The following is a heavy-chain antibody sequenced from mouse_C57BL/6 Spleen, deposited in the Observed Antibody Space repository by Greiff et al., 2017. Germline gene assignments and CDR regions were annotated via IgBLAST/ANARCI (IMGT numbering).Heavy chain of an antibody. CDR3: ARNFPYYYAMDY. Sequence: EVQLQQSGPGLVKPSQSLSLTCSVTGYSITSGYYWNWIRQFPGNKLEWMGYISYDGSNNYNPSLKNRISITRDTSKNQFFLKLNSVTTEDTATYYCARNFPYYYAMDYWGQGTSVTVSS. J-gene: IGHJ4*01. CDR1: GYSITSGYY. V-gene: IGHV3-6*01. CDR2: ISYDGSN.